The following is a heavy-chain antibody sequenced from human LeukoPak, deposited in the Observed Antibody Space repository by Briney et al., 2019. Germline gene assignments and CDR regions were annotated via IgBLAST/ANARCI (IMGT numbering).Heavy chain of an antibody. V-gene: IGHV1-2*02. CDR2: INPNSGGT. Sequence: ASVKVSCKASGYTFTGYYMHWVRQAPGQGLEWMGWINPNSGGTNYAQKFQGRVTMTRDTSISTAYMELSRLRSDGTAVYYCARIVVVVAATLSTYYFDYWGQGTLVTVSS. D-gene: IGHD2-15*01. J-gene: IGHJ4*02. CDR1: GYTFTGYY. CDR3: ARIVVVVAATLSTYYFDY.